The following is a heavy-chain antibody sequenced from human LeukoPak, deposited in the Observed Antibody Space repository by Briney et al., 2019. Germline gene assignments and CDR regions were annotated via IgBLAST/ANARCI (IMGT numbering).Heavy chain of an antibody. J-gene: IGHJ3*02. Sequence: SETLSLTCAVSGGSISSYYWSWIRQPPGKGLEWIGYIYYSGSTNYNPSLKSRVTISVDTSKNQFSLKLSAVTAADTAVYYCARAVASGVQFDAFDIWGQGTMVTVSS. CDR3: ARAVASGVQFDAFDI. V-gene: IGHV4-59*08. CDR1: GGSISSYY. CDR2: IYYSGST. D-gene: IGHD3-10*01.